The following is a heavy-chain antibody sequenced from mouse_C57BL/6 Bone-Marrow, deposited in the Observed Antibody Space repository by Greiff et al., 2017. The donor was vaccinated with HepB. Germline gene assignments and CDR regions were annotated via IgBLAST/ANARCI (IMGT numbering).Heavy chain of an antibody. Sequence: VNVVESGPELVKPGASVKISCKASGFAFSSSWMNWVKQRPGKGLEWIGRIYPGDGDTNYNGKFKGKATLTADKSSSTAYMQLSSLTSEDSAVYFCARGSYLYYAMDYWGQGTSVTVSS. CDR1: GFAFSSSW. J-gene: IGHJ4*01. V-gene: IGHV1-82*01. CDR3: ARGSYLYYAMDY. CDR2: IYPGDGDT. D-gene: IGHD1-1*02.